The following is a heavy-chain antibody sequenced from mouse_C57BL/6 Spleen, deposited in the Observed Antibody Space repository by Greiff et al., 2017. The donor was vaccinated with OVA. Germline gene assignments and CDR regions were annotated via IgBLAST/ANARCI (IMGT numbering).Heavy chain of an antibody. CDR1: GFTFTGYY. CDR3: ARNYGSSLYYYAMDY. V-gene: IGHV7-3*01. D-gene: IGHD1-1*01. CDR2: IRNKANGYTT. Sequence: EVKLMESGGGLVQPGGSLSLSCAASGFTFTGYYMSWVRQPPGKALEWLGFIRNKANGYTTEYSASVKGRFTISRDNSQSILYLQMNALRAEDSATYYCARNYGSSLYYYAMDYWGQGTSVTVSS. J-gene: IGHJ4*01.